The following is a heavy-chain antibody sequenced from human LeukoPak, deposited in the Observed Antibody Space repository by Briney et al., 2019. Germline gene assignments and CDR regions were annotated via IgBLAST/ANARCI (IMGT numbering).Heavy chain of an antibody. D-gene: IGHD4-17*01. CDR2: IYRGGST. J-gene: IGHJ2*01. V-gene: IGHV3-53*01. Sequence: GGSLRLSCATSGFTVSSNYMSWVRQAPGKGLEWVSVIYRGGSTHYAGSVEGRFTISRDKSKNTVYLQLNSLRAEDTAVYYCARSPDYGDPYWYFDLWGRGTLVTVSS. CDR1: GFTVSSNY. CDR3: ARSPDYGDPYWYFDL.